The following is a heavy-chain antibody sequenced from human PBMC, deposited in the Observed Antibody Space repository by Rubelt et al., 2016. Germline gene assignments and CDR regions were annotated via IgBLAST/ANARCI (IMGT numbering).Heavy chain of an antibody. Sequence: GSGGGLVQPGGSLRLSCVASGFTFSSYAMSWVRQAPGKGLEWVTVISGSGGSTNSADSVKGRPTISRDTSKNKLYLQMNRLRAEDTAIYFCAQAQRLRPDTAGPLLSWGRGTLVTVSS. CDR3: AQAQRLRPDTAGPLLS. CDR1: GFTFSSYA. D-gene: IGHD5-18*01. CDR2: ISGSGGST. V-gene: IGHV3-23*01. J-gene: IGHJ5*02.